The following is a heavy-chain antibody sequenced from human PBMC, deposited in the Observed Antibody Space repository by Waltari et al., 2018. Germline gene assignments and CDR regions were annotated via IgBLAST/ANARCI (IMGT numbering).Heavy chain of an antibody. CDR3: AKDPIAAAGTERFDY. CDR1: GGTFSSYA. V-gene: IGHV1-69*08. CDR2: IIPIFGTA. Sequence: QVQLVQSGAEVKKPGSSVKVSCKASGGTFSSYAISWVRQAPGQGLEWMGRIIPIFGTANYAQKFQGRVTITADKSTSTAYMELSSLRAEDTAVYYCAKDPIAAAGTERFDYWGQGTLVTVSS. D-gene: IGHD6-13*01. J-gene: IGHJ4*02.